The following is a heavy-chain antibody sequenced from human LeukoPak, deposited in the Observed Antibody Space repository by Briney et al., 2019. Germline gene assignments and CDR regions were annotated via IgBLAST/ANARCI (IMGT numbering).Heavy chain of an antibody. CDR1: GFTFRNFA. J-gene: IGHJ6*02. CDR2: ITNNADAT. D-gene: IGHD3-3*01. CDR3: AKDFWSGNYQSGGLDV. V-gene: IGHV3-23*01. Sequence: GGSLRLSCAASGFTFRNFAMSWVRQAPGKGLEWVSHITNNADATYYADSVKGRFTFSRDNSNNILYLQLDSLRAEDAAVYYCAKDFWSGNYQSGGLDVWAQGSTVTVSS.